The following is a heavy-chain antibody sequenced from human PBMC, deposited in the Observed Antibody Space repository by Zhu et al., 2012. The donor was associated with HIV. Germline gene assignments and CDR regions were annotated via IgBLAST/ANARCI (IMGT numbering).Heavy chain of an antibody. CDR1: DFSINNGYY. V-gene: IGHV4-38-2*01. CDR2: IYLSGST. Sequence: QVQLQESGPGLVKPSETLSVTCAVSDFSINNGYYWGWIRQSPGKGLDGIGNIYLSGSTYYNPSLKSRVTISVDTSNNKFSLNLSSVTAADTAVYYCARHATLYSGNFYYYMDVWGKGTTVTVSS. D-gene: IGHD1-26*01. J-gene: IGHJ6*03. CDR3: ARHATLYSGNFYYYMDV.